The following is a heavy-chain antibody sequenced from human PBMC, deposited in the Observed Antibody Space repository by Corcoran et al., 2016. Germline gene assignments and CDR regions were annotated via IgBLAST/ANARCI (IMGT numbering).Heavy chain of an antibody. CDR3: ARLGYRTSSHACDI. Sequence: EVQLVQSGAEVKKPGESLKISCKDSGYSFTNYWIGWVRQMPGKGLEWMGIIYPADSDTRYSPSFQGQVTISADKSIRTAYLQWSSLKASDTAIYYCARLGYRTSSHACDIWGQGTMVNVPS. D-gene: IGHD6-6*01. CDR2: IYPADSDT. V-gene: IGHV5-51*01. CDR1: GYSFTNYW. J-gene: IGHJ3*02.